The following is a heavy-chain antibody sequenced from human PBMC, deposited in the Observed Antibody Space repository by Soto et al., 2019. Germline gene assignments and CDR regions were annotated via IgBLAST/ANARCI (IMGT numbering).Heavy chain of an antibody. CDR2: IYGTGNM. CDR3: ARGTDTWFFAL. Sequence: QVQLQESGPGLVKPSQTLSLTCTVSDDSISSGGYYWSWIRQHPGKGLEWIGYIYGTGNMYYKSSLKSRLTFPEDTSKNHCSRKLSSVTAADTAVYYCARGTDTWFFALWGRSTLVTVSS. CDR1: DDSISSGGYY. D-gene: IGHD3-9*01. V-gene: IGHV4-31*03. J-gene: IGHJ2*01.